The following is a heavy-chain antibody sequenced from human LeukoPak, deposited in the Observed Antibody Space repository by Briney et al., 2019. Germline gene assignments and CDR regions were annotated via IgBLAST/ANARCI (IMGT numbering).Heavy chain of an antibody. J-gene: IGHJ4*02. CDR1: GGSISSADHY. CDR2: IYHSGST. D-gene: IGHD1-20*01. Sequence: PSETLSLTCTVSGGSISSADHYWSWIRQPPGKGLEWIGYIYHSGSTYYNSSLKSRLTISVDTSRNQFSLKLRSVTAADTAVYYCARILRITGSTAYFDYWGQGALVTVSS. CDR3: ARILRITGSTAYFDY. V-gene: IGHV4-30-4*08.